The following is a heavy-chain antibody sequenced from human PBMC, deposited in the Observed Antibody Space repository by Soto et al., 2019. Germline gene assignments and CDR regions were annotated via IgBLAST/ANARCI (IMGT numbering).Heavy chain of an antibody. V-gene: IGHV4-4*08. CDR2: IYKSGTT. CDR3: AREGPPSLN. Sequence: ETLSLTCTVSGGSISNYYWSWIRQPPGKGLEWIGYIYKSGTTNYNPSLQGRVTMTTDTSTSTAYMELRSLRSDDTAVYYCAREGPPSLNWGQGTLVTVSS. D-gene: IGHD2-2*01. CDR1: GGSISNYY. J-gene: IGHJ4*02.